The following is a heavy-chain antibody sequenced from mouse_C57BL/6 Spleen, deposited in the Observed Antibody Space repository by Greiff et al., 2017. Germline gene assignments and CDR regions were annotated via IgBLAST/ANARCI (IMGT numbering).Heavy chain of an antibody. J-gene: IGHJ3*01. CDR1: GFHIKNTY. D-gene: IGHD1-1*01. CDR3: AHYYGSSYAWFAY. Sequence: VQLQQSVAELVRPGASVKLSCTASGFHIKNTYMHWVKQRPEQGLEWIGRIDPANGNTKYAPKFQGKATITADTSSNTAYLQLSSLTSEDTAIYYCAHYYGSSYAWFAYWGQGTLVTVSA. CDR2: IDPANGNT. V-gene: IGHV14-3*01.